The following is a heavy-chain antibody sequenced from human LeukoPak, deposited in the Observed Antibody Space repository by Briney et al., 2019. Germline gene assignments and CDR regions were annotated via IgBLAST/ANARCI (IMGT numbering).Heavy chain of an antibody. CDR2: VSGSGDNT. J-gene: IGHJ4*02. V-gene: IGHV3-23*01. D-gene: IGHD5-24*01. CDR3: ATCKDGYNILDY. Sequence: PGGSLRLSCAASGFTFTSYAMTWVRQAPGKGPEWVSLVSGSGDNTYYAGSVKGRFTISRDNSRNTLSLQMNTLRAEDTAIYYCATCKDGYNILDYWGQGTLVTVSS. CDR1: GFTFTSYA.